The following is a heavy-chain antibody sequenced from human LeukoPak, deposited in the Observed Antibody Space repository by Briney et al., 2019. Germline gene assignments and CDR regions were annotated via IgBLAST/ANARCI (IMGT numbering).Heavy chain of an antibody. Sequence: GGSLRLSCVASGFTFTSYGMNWVRQAPGKGLEWVSSISNTGGYIYYADSVKGRFTISRDNAKNSLYLQLNSLRAEDTAVYYCARDEMYGSGSYAYFDYWGQGTLVTVSS. CDR3: ARDEMYGSGSYAYFDY. V-gene: IGHV3-21*01. J-gene: IGHJ4*02. CDR2: ISNTGGYI. CDR1: GFTFTSYG. D-gene: IGHD3-10*01.